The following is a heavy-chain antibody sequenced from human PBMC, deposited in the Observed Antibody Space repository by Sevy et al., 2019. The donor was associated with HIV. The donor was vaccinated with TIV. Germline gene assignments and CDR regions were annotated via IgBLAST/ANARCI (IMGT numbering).Heavy chain of an antibody. CDR1: GFTFSSFG. Sequence: GGSQRLSCAASGFTFSSFGMHWVRQAPGKGLEWVSFISYDRSNKKYADSVKGRLTVSRDKSKNTLYLQMNSLRAEDTAVYYCAKDLDYFDSSAGPSSLIYNYYYGLEDWGPGTTVTVSS. V-gene: IGHV3-30*18. J-gene: IGHJ6*02. CDR3: AKDLDYFDSSAGPSSLIYNYYYGLED. CDR2: ISYDRSNK. D-gene: IGHD3-22*01.